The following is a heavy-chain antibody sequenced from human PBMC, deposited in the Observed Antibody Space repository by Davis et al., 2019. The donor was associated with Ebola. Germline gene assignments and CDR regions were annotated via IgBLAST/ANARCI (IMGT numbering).Heavy chain of an antibody. D-gene: IGHD5-24*01. Sequence: MPSETLSLTCTVSGGSISSYYWSWIRQPPGKGLEWIGYIYYSGSTNYNPSLKSRVTITVDTSKNQFSLKLSPVTAADTAVYYCARGRGYNFFDYWGQGTLVTVSS. CDR2: IYYSGST. CDR3: ARGRGYNFFDY. J-gene: IGHJ4*02. V-gene: IGHV4-59*08. CDR1: GGSISSYY.